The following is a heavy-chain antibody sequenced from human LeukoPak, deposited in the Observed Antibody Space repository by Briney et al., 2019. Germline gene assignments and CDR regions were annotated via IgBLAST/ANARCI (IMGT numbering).Heavy chain of an antibody. CDR3: ARDRGSSWSPD. D-gene: IGHD6-13*01. Sequence: GGSLRLSCAASGFTFSSYSMNWVRQAPGKGLEWVSSISSSSSYIYYADSAKGRFTISRDNAKNSLYLQMNSLRAEDTAVYYCARDRGSSWSPDWGQGTLVTVSS. CDR2: ISSSSSYI. V-gene: IGHV3-21*01. CDR1: GFTFSSYS. J-gene: IGHJ4*02.